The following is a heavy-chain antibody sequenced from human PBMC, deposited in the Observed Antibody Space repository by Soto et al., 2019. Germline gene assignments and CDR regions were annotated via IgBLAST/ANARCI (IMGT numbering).Heavy chain of an antibody. V-gene: IGHV5-10-1*01. Sequence: GEYLKISCKGSGYSFTSYWISWVRQMPGKGLEWMGRIDPSDSYTNYSPSFQGHVTISADKSISTAYLQWSSLKASDTAMYYCARQAVAGTVDFDYWGQGPLVTVSS. CDR1: GYSFTSYW. CDR2: IDPSDSYT. J-gene: IGHJ4*02. CDR3: ARQAVAGTVDFDY. D-gene: IGHD6-19*01.